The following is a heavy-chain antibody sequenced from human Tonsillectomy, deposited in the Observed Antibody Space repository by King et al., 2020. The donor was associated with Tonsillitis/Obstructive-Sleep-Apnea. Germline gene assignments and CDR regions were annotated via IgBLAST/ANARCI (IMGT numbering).Heavy chain of an antibody. CDR1: GFTFSSYS. CDR2: ISSSSSTI. D-gene: IGHD4-17*01. CDR3: ARDHPDYGDSEGYFQH. V-gene: IGHV3-48*02. Sequence: EVQLVESGGGLVQPGGSLRLSCAASGFTFSSYSMNWVRQAPGKGLEWVSYISSSSSTIYYADSVKGRFTISRDNAKNSLYLQMNSLRDEDTAVYYCARDHPDYGDSEGYFQHWGQGTLVTVSS. J-gene: IGHJ1*01.